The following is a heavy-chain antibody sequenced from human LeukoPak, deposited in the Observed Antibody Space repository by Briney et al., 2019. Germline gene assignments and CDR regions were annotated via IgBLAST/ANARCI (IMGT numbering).Heavy chain of an antibody. D-gene: IGHD5-12*01. CDR1: GYSISSAYY. CDR3: ARGYAFDY. J-gene: IGHJ4*02. V-gene: IGHV4-38-2*01. CDR2: VYHSETT. Sequence: PSETLSLTCAVSGYSISSAYYWGWIRQPPGKGLEWIGSVYHSETTYYSPSLKSRVTISVDTSKNQFSLKLSSVTAADTAVYYCARGYAFDYWGQGTLVTVSS.